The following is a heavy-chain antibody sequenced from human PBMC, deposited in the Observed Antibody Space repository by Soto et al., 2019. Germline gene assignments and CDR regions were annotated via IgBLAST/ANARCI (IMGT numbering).Heavy chain of an antibody. CDR2: ISAYNGNK. CDR1: GYTFTSYG. V-gene: IGHV1-18*01. D-gene: IGHD3-10*01. Sequence: ASVKVSCKASGYTFTSYGISWVRQAPGQGLEWMGWISAYNGNKNYAQKLQGRVTLTTDTSTSTAYMELRSLRSDDPAVYYCARCLYGSGRCYYYMDVWGKGTTVTVSS. CDR3: ARCLYGSGRCYYYMDV. J-gene: IGHJ6*03.